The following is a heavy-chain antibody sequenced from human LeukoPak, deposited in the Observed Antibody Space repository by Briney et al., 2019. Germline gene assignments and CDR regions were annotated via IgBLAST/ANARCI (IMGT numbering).Heavy chain of an antibody. CDR1: GFTVSSNY. Sequence: PGGSLRLSCAASGFTVSSNYMSWVRQAPGKGLEWVSVIYSGGSTYYADSVKGRVTISRDNSKNTLYLQMNSLRAEDTAVYYCAKEVAAAGTIDYWGKGTLVTVSS. CDR3: AKEVAAAGTIDY. CDR2: IYSGGST. D-gene: IGHD6-13*01. V-gene: IGHV3-53*01. J-gene: IGHJ4*02.